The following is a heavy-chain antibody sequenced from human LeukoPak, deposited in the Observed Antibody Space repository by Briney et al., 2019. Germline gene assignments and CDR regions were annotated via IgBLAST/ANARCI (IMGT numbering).Heavy chain of an antibody. CDR1: GFTISSYS. CDR3: ARYRLEPRTGMFDY. V-gene: IGHV3-21*01. Sequence: KPGGSLRLSCAASGFTISSYSMNWVRQAPGKGLEWVSSISSSSSYIYYADSVKGRFTISRDNAKNSLYLQMNSLRAEDTAVYYCARYRLEPRTGMFDYWGQGTLVTVSS. D-gene: IGHD1-1*01. J-gene: IGHJ4*02. CDR2: ISSSSSYI.